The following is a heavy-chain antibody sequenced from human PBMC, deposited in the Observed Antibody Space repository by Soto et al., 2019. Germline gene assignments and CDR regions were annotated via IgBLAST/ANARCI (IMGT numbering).Heavy chain of an antibody. CDR1: GYTFTSYA. D-gene: IGHD3-10*01. CDR3: ARAGGVLWFGELLYGIYYHGMDV. V-gene: IGHV1-3*01. Sequence: ASVKVSCKASGYTFTSYAMHWVRQAPGQRLEWMGWINAGNGNTKYSQKFQGRVTITRDTSASTAYMELSSLRSEDTAVYYCARAGGVLWFGELLYGIYYHGMDVWGQGTTVTVSS. CDR2: INAGNGNT. J-gene: IGHJ6*02.